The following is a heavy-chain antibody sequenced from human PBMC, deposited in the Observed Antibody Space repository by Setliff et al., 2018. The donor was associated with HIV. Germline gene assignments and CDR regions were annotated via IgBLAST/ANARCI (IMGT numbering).Heavy chain of an antibody. V-gene: IGHV4-59*08. D-gene: IGHD1-1*01. Sequence: SETLSLTCTVSGGSISNYYWSWLRQPPGKGLEWIGYISYTGSTNYNPSLKSRVTISVDTSKNQFSLKLNSVTAADTAVYYCARLTGNHIEYWGQGTLVTVSS. CDR2: ISYTGST. CDR3: ARLTGNHIEY. J-gene: IGHJ4*02. CDR1: GGSISNYY.